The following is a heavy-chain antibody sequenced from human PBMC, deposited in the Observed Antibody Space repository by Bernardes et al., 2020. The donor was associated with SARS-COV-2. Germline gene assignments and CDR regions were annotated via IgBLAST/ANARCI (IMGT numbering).Heavy chain of an antibody. J-gene: IGHJ4*02. CDR3: AIRLVAAAAIWGY. D-gene: IGHD2-2*01. V-gene: IGHV4-39*01. CDR1: GGSISSSSYY. Sequence: SEPLSLTCTVSGGSISSSSYYWGWLRQPPGKGLEWIGSISYSGSTYYNPSLKSRVTISVGTSKNQFSLKLTSVTAADTAVYYCAIRLVAAAAIWGYWGQGTLVTVSS. CDR2: ISYSGST.